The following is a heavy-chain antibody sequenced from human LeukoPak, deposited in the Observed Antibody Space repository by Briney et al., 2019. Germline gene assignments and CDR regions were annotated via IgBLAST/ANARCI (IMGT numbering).Heavy chain of an antibody. CDR2: ISTSGGST. Sequence: PGGSLRLSCAASGFTFNSYAMHWVRQAPGKGLEYVSAISTSGGSTYYANFVKGRFTVSRDNSKNTLYLQVGSLTAEDMAVYYCARDQGAVVRGWTYFDYWGQGTLVTVSS. J-gene: IGHJ4*02. CDR3: ARDQGAVVRGWTYFDY. V-gene: IGHV3-64*01. CDR1: GFTFNSYA. D-gene: IGHD3-10*01.